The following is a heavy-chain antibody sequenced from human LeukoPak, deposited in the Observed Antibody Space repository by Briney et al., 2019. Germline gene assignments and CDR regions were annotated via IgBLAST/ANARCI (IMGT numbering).Heavy chain of an antibody. Sequence: GSLRLSCAASGFTFSNYAMSWVRQAPGKGLEWVSGISGSGTSTYYADSVKGRFTISRDNSKNTLYLQMNSLRAEDTAVYYCATKGMIGAFTIWGQGTMVTVSS. CDR3: ATKGMIGAFTI. CDR1: GFTFSNYA. J-gene: IGHJ3*02. V-gene: IGHV3-23*01. CDR2: ISGSGTST. D-gene: IGHD3-22*01.